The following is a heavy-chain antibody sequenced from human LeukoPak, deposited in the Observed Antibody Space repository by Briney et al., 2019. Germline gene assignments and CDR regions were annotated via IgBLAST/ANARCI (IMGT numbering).Heavy chain of an antibody. D-gene: IGHD6-13*01. J-gene: IGHJ4*02. CDR1: GFTFNSYA. V-gene: IGHV3-30-3*01. CDR2: ISYDGSNK. Sequence: GGSLRLSCAASGFTFNSYAMHWVRQAPGKGLEWVAVISYDGSNKYYADSVKGRFTISRDNSKNTLYLQMNSLRAEDTAVYYCTEAGIAAAGGDYWGQGTLVTVSS. CDR3: TEAGIAAAGGDY.